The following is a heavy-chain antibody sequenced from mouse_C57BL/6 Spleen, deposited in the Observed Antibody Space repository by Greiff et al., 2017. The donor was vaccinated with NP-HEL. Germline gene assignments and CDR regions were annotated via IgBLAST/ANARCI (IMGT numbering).Heavy chain of an antibody. V-gene: IGHV1-15*01. CDR2: IDPETGGT. CDR3: TRNYGYDWYFDV. CDR1: GYTFTDYE. Sequence: QVQLQQSGAELVRPGASVTLSCKASGYTFTDYEMHWVKQTPVHGLEWIGAIDPETGGTAYNQKFKGKAILTADKSSSTAYMELRSLTSEDSAVYYCTRNYGYDWYFDVWGTGTTVTVSS. D-gene: IGHD2-2*01. J-gene: IGHJ1*03.